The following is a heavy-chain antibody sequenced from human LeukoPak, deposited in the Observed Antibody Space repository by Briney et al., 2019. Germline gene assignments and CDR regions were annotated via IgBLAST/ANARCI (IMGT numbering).Heavy chain of an antibody. Sequence: PSETLSLTCTVSGGSISSSSYYWGWIRQPPGKGLEWIGSIYYSGSTYYNPSLKSRVTISVDTSKNQFSLKLSSVTAADTAVYYCARGGDFSGYFDYWGQGTLVTVSS. V-gene: IGHV4-39*01. CDR1: GGSISSSSYY. J-gene: IGHJ4*02. CDR3: ARGGDFSGYFDY. D-gene: IGHD3-16*02. CDR2: IYYSGST.